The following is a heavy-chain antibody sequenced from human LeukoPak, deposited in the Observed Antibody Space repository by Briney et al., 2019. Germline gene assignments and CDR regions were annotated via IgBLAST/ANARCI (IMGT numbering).Heavy chain of an antibody. J-gene: IGHJ4*02. D-gene: IGHD1-26*01. CDR3: ARLGGGVNSGSYSYYFDY. Sequence: ASVKVSCKASGYTFTGYYMHWVRQAPGQGLEWMGWINPNSGGTNYAQKFQGWVTMTRDTSISTAYMELSSLRSEDTAVYYCARLGGGVNSGSYSYYFDYWGQGTLVTVSS. CDR2: INPNSGGT. V-gene: IGHV1-2*04. CDR1: GYTFTGYY.